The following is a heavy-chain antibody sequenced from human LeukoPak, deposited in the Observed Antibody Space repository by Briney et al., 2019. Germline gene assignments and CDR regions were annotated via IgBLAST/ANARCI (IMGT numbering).Heavy chain of an antibody. J-gene: IGHJ5*02. CDR3: AKDSGPLGSWRNWFDP. V-gene: IGHV3-30*18. CDR2: ISYDGSNK. Sequence: GGSLRLSCAASGFTFSSYGMHWVRQAPGKGLEWVAVISYDGSNKYYADSVKGRFTISRDNSKNTLYLQMNSLRAEDTAVYYCAKDSGPLGSWRNWFDPWGQGTLVTVSS. CDR1: GFTFSSYG. D-gene: IGHD6-13*01.